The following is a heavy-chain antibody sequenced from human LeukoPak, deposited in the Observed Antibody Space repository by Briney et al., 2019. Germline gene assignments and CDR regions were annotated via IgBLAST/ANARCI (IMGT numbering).Heavy chain of an antibody. CDR2: LSLYNGNA. Sequence: ASVKVSCKASGYTFTSYGISWVRQAPGQGLEWMGWLSLYNGNANYAQKFQGRVTVTSDTSTSTAYMELRSLRSDDTAVYYCARTQDVTYYYYYMDVWGKGTTVTVSS. D-gene: IGHD2-15*01. J-gene: IGHJ6*03. CDR3: ARTQDVTYYYYYMDV. CDR1: GYTFTSYG. V-gene: IGHV1-18*01.